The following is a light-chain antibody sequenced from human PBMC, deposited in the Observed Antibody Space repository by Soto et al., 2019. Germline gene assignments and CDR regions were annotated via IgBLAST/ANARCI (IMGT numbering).Light chain of an antibody. CDR3: QQYDTSPHT. Sequence: EILLTQAPGSPFLSPGERATLSCRASQSVTSRSLAWYQQTPGQAPRLVIYGASSRATGIPDRFSGSGSGTDFTLSISRLEPEDFAVYFCQQYDTSPHTFGQGTKVDIK. CDR1: QSVTSRS. J-gene: IGKJ2*01. V-gene: IGKV3-20*01. CDR2: GAS.